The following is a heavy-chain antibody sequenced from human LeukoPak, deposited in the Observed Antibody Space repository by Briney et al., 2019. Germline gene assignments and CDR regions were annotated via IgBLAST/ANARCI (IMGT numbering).Heavy chain of an antibody. D-gene: IGHD2-2*01. Sequence: GGSLRLSCSASGFTFSTYWMHWVRQAPGKGLVWVSRINGDGTTTYYADSVKGRFTISRDNSKNTLYLQMNSLRAEDTAVYYCAKDRDIVVVPAAIRQGLDYWGQGTLVTVSS. CDR3: AKDRDIVVVPAAIRQGLDY. CDR2: INGDGTTT. V-gene: IGHV3-74*01. CDR1: GFTFSTYW. J-gene: IGHJ4*02.